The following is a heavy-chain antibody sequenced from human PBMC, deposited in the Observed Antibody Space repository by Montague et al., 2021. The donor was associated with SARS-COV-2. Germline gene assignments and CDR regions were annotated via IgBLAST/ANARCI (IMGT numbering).Heavy chain of an antibody. V-gene: IGHV3-21*01. CDR2: ISSSSSYI. CDR3: ARDPLDYGLWSSGSYYNAYYYYYGMDV. CDR1: GFTFSSYS. Sequence: SLRLSCAASGFTFSSYSMNWVRQAPGKGLEWVSSISSSSSYIYYADSVKGRFTISRDNAKNSLYLQMNSLRAEDTAVYYWARDPLDYGLWSSGSYYNAYYYYYGMDVWGQGTPVTVSS. J-gene: IGHJ6*02. D-gene: IGHD3-10*01.